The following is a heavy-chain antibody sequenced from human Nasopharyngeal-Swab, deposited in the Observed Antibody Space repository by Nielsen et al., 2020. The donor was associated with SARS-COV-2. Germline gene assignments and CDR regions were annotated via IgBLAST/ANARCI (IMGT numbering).Heavy chain of an antibody. CDR1: GFTFSSYG. CDR2: IWYDGSNK. D-gene: IGHD6-13*01. Sequence: GGSLRLSCAASGFTFSSYGMHWVRQAPGKGLEWVAVIWYDGSNKYYADSVKGRFTISRDNAKHSLYLQMNSLRAEDTALYYCAKGIAAAGSRCLDYWGQGTLVTVSS. CDR3: AKGIAAAGSRCLDY. J-gene: IGHJ4*02. V-gene: IGHV3-33*03.